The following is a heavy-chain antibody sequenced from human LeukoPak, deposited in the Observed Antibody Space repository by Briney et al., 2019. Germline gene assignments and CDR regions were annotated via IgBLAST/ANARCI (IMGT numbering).Heavy chain of an antibody. CDR2: ISGSGCST. CDR1: GFTFSSYA. D-gene: IGHD4-23*01. CDR3: AKHPSSVVLDAFDI. V-gene: IGHV3-23*01. Sequence: GALRLSCAASGFTFSSYAMSWGRQAPGKGVGWVSAISGSGCSTYYADSVKGRVTIPIDNSKNKLYPQIDSRRAEDPGVYYSAKHPSSVVLDAFDIWGQGTMVTVSS. J-gene: IGHJ3*02.